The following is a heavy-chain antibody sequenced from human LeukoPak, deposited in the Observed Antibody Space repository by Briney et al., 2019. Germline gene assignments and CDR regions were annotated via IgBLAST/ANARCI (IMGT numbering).Heavy chain of an antibody. Sequence: GESLKISCKGSGYSFTSYWIGWVRQMPGKGLEWMGIIYPGDSDTRYSPSFQGQVTISADKSISTAYLQWSSLKASDTAMYYCARRGVTYYYDSSAYRGAFDIWGQGTMVTGSS. V-gene: IGHV5-51*01. D-gene: IGHD3-22*01. CDR3: ARRGVTYYYDSSAYRGAFDI. CDR2: IYPGDSDT. CDR1: GYSFTSYW. J-gene: IGHJ3*02.